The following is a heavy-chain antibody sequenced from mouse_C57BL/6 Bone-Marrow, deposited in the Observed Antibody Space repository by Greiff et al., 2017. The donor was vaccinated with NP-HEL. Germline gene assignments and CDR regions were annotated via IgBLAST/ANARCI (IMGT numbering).Heavy chain of an antibody. CDR3: ARDALDWDFDV. Sequence: EVKVVESGGGLVQSGRSLRLSCATSGFTFSDFYMEWVRQAPGKGLEWIAASRNKANDYTTEYSASVKGRFTVSRDTSQSILYLQMNALRAEDTASYYCARDALDWDFDVWGTGTTVTVSS. CDR2: SRNKANDYTT. J-gene: IGHJ1*03. CDR1: GFTFSDFY. V-gene: IGHV7-1*01.